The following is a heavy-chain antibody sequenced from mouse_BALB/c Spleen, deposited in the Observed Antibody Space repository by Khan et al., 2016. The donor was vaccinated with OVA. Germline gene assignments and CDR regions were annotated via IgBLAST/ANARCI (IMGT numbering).Heavy chain of an antibody. V-gene: IGHV5-17*02. J-gene: IGHJ4*01. D-gene: IGHD1-1*01. CDR1: GFTFSSFG. CDR3: ARSTSVVARALDY. CDR2: ISSGSRTI. Sequence: EVELVESGGGLVQPGGSRKLSCAASGFTFSSFGMHWARQAPEKGPEWVAYISSGSRTIFYADTVKGRITVSRDNPKNILFRQTTSLRSEDTAMYYCARSTSVVARALDYWGRGTSVTVSS.